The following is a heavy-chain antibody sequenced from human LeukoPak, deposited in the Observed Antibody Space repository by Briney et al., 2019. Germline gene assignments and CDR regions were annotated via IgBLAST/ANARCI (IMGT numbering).Heavy chain of an antibody. J-gene: IGHJ4*02. D-gene: IGHD3-10*01. CDR2: TSYDGIHK. CDR3: ARDNTYGSGTKD. Sequence: GGSLRLSCAASGFTFSSYAMSWVRQAPGKGLEWVAVTSYDGIHKYYADSVKGRFTISRDTAKNALYLQMNSLRPEDSAVYYCARDNTYGSGTKDWGQGTLVTVPS. CDR1: GFTFSSYA. V-gene: IGHV3-30-3*01.